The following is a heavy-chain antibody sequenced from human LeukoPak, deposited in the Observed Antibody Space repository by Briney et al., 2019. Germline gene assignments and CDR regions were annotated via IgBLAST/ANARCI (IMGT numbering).Heavy chain of an antibody. Sequence: SETLSLTCTVSGGSISSYYWSWIRQPAGKGLEWIGRIYTSGSTYYNPSLKSRVTISVDTSKNQFSLKLSSVTAADTAVYYCAREKKVGYDSYGMDVWGQGTTVTVSS. D-gene: IGHD3-3*01. J-gene: IGHJ6*02. V-gene: IGHV4-4*07. CDR3: AREKKVGYDSYGMDV. CDR2: IYTSGST. CDR1: GGSISSYY.